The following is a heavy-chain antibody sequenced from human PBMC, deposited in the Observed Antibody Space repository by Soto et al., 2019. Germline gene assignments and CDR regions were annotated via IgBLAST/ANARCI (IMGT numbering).Heavy chain of an antibody. CDR1: GGSISSRNRY. Sequence: SETLSLTCTVSGGSISSRNRYWGWLRQPPGRGLEWIGSTYESGSSDYNPPLKSRVTMSVDMSKNQFSLKINSVTAADTAMYFCARHGDTGSLRTWFDLWGQGTLVTVSS. CDR3: ARHGDTGSLRTWFDL. V-gene: IGHV4-39*01. J-gene: IGHJ5*02. D-gene: IGHD1-26*01. CDR2: TYESGSS.